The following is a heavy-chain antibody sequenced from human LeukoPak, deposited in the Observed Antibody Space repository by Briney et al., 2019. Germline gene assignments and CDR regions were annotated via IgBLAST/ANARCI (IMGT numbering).Heavy chain of an antibody. CDR1: GYTFTSYY. J-gene: IGHJ6*02. V-gene: IGHV1-46*01. CDR2: ISPSGGST. D-gene: IGHD3-10*01. CDR3: ASAGDGASYYYYGMDV. Sequence: ASVKVSCKASGYTFTSYYMHWVRQAPGQGLEWMGIISPSGGSTSYAQKFQGRVTMTRDTSTSTVYMELSSLRSEDTAVYYCASAGDGASYYYYGMDVWGQGTTVTVSS.